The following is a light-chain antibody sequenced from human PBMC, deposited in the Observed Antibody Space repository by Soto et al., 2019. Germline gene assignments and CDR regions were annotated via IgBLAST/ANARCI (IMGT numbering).Light chain of an antibody. CDR2: GNS. Sequence: QSVLTQPPSVSGAPGQRVTISCTGSSSNIGAGYDVHWYQRLPGTAPKLLIYGNSNRPSGVPDRFSGSKSGTSASLAITGLQAEDEADYYCQSYDSSLSAHVVFGGGTKLTVL. V-gene: IGLV1-40*01. CDR3: QSYDSSLSAHVV. J-gene: IGLJ2*01. CDR1: SSNIGAGYD.